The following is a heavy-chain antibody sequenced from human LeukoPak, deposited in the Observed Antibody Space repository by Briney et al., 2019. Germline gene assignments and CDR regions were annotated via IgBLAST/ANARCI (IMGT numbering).Heavy chain of an antibody. D-gene: IGHD3-10*01. J-gene: IGHJ4*02. Sequence: GRSLRLACLPAGLTFIIDSIGWVRQAPAYGLGWVSSISGSGDSTYYADTVKGRFTISRDNSKNTLYLQMNSLRAEDTAVYYCAKALYGSGSYSSDYWGQGTLVTVSS. CDR1: GLTFIIDS. CDR3: AKALYGSGSYSSDY. V-gene: IGHV3-23*01. CDR2: ISGSGDST.